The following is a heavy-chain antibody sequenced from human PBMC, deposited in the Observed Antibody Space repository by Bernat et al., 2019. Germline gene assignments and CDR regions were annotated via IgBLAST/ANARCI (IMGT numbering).Heavy chain of an antibody. CDR2: VWYDGSNK. CDR3: ARDSSAYSPLDY. J-gene: IGHJ4*02. Sequence: QVQLVESGGGVVQPGRSLRLSCAASGFTFNNYGIHWVRQAPGKGLEWVAVVWYDGSNKYYADSVRGRFTISRDNTKTTVDLQMISLRAEDTAVYFCARDSSAYSPLDYWGQGTLVTVSS. D-gene: IGHD5-18*01. V-gene: IGHV3-33*01. CDR1: GFTFNNYG.